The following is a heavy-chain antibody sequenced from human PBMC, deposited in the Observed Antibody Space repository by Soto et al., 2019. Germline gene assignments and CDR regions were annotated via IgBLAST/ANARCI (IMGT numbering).Heavy chain of an antibody. CDR1: GASITFGGYS. D-gene: IGHD1-26*01. CDR2: INHLETT. J-gene: IGHJ4*02. CDR3: ARGGGSDSFDY. V-gene: IGHV4-30-2*01. Sequence: SETLSLTCTVSGASITFGGYSWSWIRQTPGKGLEWIGYINHLETTFYNPSFESRLTLSIDRAKNQFSLKLHSMSAADRAVYFCARGGGSDSFDYWGQGILVTVYS.